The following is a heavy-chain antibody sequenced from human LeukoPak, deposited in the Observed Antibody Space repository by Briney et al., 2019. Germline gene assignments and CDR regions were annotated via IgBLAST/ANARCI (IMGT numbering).Heavy chain of an antibody. CDR3: ARDQYNSGCFDY. Sequence: SETLSLTCTVSGGSISNYCWSWIRQPPGKGLEWIGYIYYSGSTNYNPSLTSRVTMSVDTSKNQFSLKLRSVTAADTAVYYCARDQYNSGCFDYWGQGTLVTVSS. CDR2: IYYSGST. J-gene: IGHJ4*02. D-gene: IGHD6-19*01. V-gene: IGHV4-59*01. CDR1: GGSISNYC.